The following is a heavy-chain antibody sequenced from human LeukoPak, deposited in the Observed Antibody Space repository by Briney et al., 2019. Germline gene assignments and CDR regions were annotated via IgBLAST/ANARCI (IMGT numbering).Heavy chain of an antibody. Sequence: WGSLTLSCAASGFTFSSHSMNWVRQAPARGLEWVSSISSSSSYIYYADSVKGRFTISRDNPKNSLYLQMNSLRAEDAAVYYCARVEGLTGYYGRYWGQGTLVNVSS. J-gene: IGHJ4*02. D-gene: IGHD3-9*01. CDR1: GFTFSSHS. CDR2: ISSSSSYI. V-gene: IGHV3-21*01. CDR3: ARVEGLTGYYGRY.